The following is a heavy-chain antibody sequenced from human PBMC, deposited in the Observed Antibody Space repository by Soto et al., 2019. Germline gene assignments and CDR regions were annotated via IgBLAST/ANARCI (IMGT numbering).Heavy chain of an antibody. CDR2: VSGSGSSP. J-gene: IGHJ4*02. Sequence: EEQLLESGGGLVQPGGSLRLSCAATGFNFGSYAMGWVRQAPGKGLEWVSGVSGSGSSPYYADSVKGRLTISKDKSKNTLYLDLNNLRSEDTAVYFGVKGKESGYRGAFDSWGQGTMVTVSS. CDR1: GFNFGSYA. CDR3: VKGKESGYRGAFDS. D-gene: IGHD5-18*01. V-gene: IGHV3-23*01.